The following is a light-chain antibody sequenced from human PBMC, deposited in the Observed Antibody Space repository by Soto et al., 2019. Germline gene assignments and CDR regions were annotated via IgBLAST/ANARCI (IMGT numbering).Light chain of an antibody. CDR3: SSYTSSSTPV. CDR2: DVT. V-gene: IGLV2-14*03. J-gene: IGLJ2*01. CDR1: NSDVGGYNY. Sequence: QSALTQPASVSGSPGQSITNSCTGTNSDVGGYNYVSWYQHLPGRAPKLVIYDVTNRPSGVSHRFSGSKSGNTASLTISGLQAEDEADCYCSSYTSSSTPVFGGGTKLTVL.